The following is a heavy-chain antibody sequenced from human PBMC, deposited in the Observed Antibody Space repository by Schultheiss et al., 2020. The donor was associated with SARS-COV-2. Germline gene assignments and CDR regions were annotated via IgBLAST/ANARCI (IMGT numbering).Heavy chain of an antibody. J-gene: IGHJ4*02. CDR3: SKDASHSIAAAGTDFDY. CDR2: ISWNSGSI. Sequence: GGSLRLSCAASGFTFDDYAMHWVRQAPGKGLEWVSGISWNSGSIGYADSVKGRFTISRDNAKNSLYLQMNSLRAEDTALYYCSKDASHSIAAAGTDFDYWGQGTLVTVSS. D-gene: IGHD6-13*01. V-gene: IGHV3-9*01. CDR1: GFTFDDYA.